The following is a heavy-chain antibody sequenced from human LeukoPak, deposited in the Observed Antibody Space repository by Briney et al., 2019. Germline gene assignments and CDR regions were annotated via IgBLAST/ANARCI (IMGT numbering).Heavy chain of an antibody. Sequence: PGRSLRLSCAASGFTFDDYAMHWVRQAPGTGLGWVSLISGDGGSTYYADSVKGRFTISRDNSKNSLYLQMNSLRTEDTALYYCAKDIRGDGYNSRFDYWGQGTLFTVSP. V-gene: IGHV3-43*02. CDR1: GFTFDDYA. J-gene: IGHJ4*02. CDR3: AKDIRGDGYNSRFDY. CDR2: ISGDGGST. D-gene: IGHD5-24*01.